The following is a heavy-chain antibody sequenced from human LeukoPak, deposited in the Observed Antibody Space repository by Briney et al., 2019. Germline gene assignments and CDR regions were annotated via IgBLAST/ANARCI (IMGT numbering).Heavy chain of an antibody. CDR3: AKDLADIVVVPAAIPSLPYWYFDL. V-gene: IGHV3-30*02. CDR2: IRYDGSNK. CDR1: GFTFSSYG. D-gene: IGHD2-2*02. Sequence: RPGGSLRLSCAASGFTFSSYGMHWVRQAPGKGLEWVAFIRYDGSNKYYADSVKGRFTISRDNSKNTLYLQMNSLRAEDTAVYYCAKDLADIVVVPAAIPSLPYWYFDLWGRGTLVTVSS. J-gene: IGHJ2*01.